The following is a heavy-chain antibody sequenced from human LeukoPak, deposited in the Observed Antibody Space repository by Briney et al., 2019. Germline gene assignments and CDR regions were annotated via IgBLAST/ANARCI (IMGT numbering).Heavy chain of an antibody. D-gene: IGHD6-13*01. CDR2: INHSGST. Sequence: PSETLSLTCAVYGGSFSGNYWSWIRQPPGKGLEWIGEINHSGSTNYKPSLKSRVTTSVDTSKNQFSLKLSSVTAADTAVYYCAGNFGAAAAYDSWGQGTLVTVSS. CDR3: AGNFGAAAAYDS. CDR1: GGSFSGNY. J-gene: IGHJ4*02. V-gene: IGHV4-34*01.